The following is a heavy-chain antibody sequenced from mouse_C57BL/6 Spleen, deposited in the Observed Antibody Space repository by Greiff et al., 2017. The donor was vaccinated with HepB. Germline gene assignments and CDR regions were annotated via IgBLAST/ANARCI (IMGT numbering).Heavy chain of an antibody. Sequence: QVQLQQSGAELVRPGASVTLSCTASGYTFTDYEMHWVRQTPVHGLEWIGAIDPETGGTAYHQKFKGEAILTADKSSSTAYMELRSLTSEDSAVYYCTTTGTEFAYWGQGTLVTVSA. D-gene: IGHD4-1*02. CDR1: GYTFTDYE. CDR3: TTTGTEFAY. J-gene: IGHJ3*01. V-gene: IGHV1-15*01. CDR2: IDPETGGT.